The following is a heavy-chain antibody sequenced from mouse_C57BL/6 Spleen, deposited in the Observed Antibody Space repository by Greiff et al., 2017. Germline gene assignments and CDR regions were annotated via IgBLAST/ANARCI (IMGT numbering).Heavy chain of an antibody. V-gene: IGHV14-4*01. Sequence: EVQLQQSGAELVRPGASVKLSCTASGFNIKDDYMHWVKQRPEQGLEWIGWIDPENGDTEYAPKFQGKATITADTSSNTAYLQLSSLTSEDTAVYYCAYYGSSPGWYFDVWGTGTTVTVSS. J-gene: IGHJ1*03. CDR3: AYYGSSPGWYFDV. CDR2: IDPENGDT. CDR1: GFNIKDDY. D-gene: IGHD1-1*01.